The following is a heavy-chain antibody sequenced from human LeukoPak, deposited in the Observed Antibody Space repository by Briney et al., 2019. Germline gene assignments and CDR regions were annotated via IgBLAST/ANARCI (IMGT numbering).Heavy chain of an antibody. V-gene: IGHV3-23*01. CDR3: AKICGSCQSGIFDY. CDR1: GFTFSTYV. CDR2: ISVGAEYI. Sequence: GGSLRLSCAASGFTFSTYVMNWFRQAPGKGLEWVSTISVGAEYIFYADSVKGRFTISRDNSKNTVYLQMNSLRAEDTAVYYCAKICGSCQSGIFDYWGQGTLVTVSS. J-gene: IGHJ4*02. D-gene: IGHD2-15*01.